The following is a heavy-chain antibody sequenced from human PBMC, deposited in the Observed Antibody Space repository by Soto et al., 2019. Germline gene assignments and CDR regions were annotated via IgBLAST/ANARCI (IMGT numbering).Heavy chain of an antibody. D-gene: IGHD6-13*01. Sequence: GGSLRLSCAASGFTFSSYEMNWVRQAPGKGLEWVSYISCNGSNIYYADSVKGRFTISRDNAKNSLYLQMNSLRAEDKAVYYCVRRIAAAGKRLIDNGGQGTLVTVSS. CDR1: GFTFSSYE. CDR3: VRRIAAAGKRLIDN. J-gene: IGHJ4*02. V-gene: IGHV3-48*03. CDR2: ISCNGSNI.